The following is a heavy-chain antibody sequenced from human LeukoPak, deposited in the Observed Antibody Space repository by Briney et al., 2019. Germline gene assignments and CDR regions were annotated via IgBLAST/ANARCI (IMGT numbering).Heavy chain of an antibody. CDR1: AFTFSSYA. CDR3: ATDGGLSRVADRGFDS. CDR2: ISGSGGTT. Sequence: PGGSLRLSCAASAFTFSSYAMSWVRQAPGKGLEWASAISGSGGTTYYADSVKGRFTISRDNSKNTLYLQMNSLGAEDTAVYYCATDGGLSRVADRGFDSWGQGTLVTVSS. V-gene: IGHV3-23*01. D-gene: IGHD3-16*01. J-gene: IGHJ4*02.